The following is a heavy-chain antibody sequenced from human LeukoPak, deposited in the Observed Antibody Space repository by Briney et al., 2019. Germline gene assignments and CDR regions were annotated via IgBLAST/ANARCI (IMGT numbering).Heavy chain of an antibody. J-gene: IGHJ4*02. D-gene: IGHD3-9*01. CDR2: INPNSGGT. CDR1: GYTFTGYY. V-gene: IGHV1-2*04. Sequence: ASVKVSCKASGYTFTGYYMHWVRQAPGQGLEWMGWINPNSGGTNYAQKFQGWVTTTRDTSISTAYMELSRLRSDDTAVYYCARANHFDWFKPTSIYFDYWGQGTLVTVSS. CDR3: ARANHFDWFKPTSIYFDY.